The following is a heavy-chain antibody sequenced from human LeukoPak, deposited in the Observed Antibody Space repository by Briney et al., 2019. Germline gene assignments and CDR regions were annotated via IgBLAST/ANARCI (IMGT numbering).Heavy chain of an antibody. Sequence: GGSLRLSCEASGFTLSTYWMNWVRQAPGKGLDWVANINPDGSGKRYVDSVKGRFTIARDNADNSLSLQMNSLRAEDTAVYYCASWGAGGNSWGQGTLVTVSS. CDR1: GFTLSTYW. V-gene: IGHV3-7*01. J-gene: IGHJ4*02. CDR3: ASWGAGGNS. CDR2: INPDGSGK. D-gene: IGHD3-16*01.